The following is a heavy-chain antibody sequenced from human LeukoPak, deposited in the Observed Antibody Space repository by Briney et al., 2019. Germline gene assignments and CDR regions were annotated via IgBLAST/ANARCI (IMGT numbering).Heavy chain of an antibody. V-gene: IGHV3-11*01. D-gene: IGHD3-10*01. CDR3: ARHTYGSGSYYRYGMDV. CDR1: GFIFTNYF. CDR2: ISSSGSTI. Sequence: GGSLRLSCAASGFIFTNYFMSWIRQAPGKRLEWVSYISSSGSTIYYADSVKGRFTISRDNATNSLYLQMNSLRAEDTAVYYCARHTYGSGSYYRYGMDVWGQGTTVTVSS. J-gene: IGHJ6*02.